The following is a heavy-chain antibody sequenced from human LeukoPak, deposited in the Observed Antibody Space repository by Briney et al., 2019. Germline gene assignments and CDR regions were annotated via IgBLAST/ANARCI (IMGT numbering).Heavy chain of an antibody. J-gene: IGHJ5*02. CDR3: ATDSSGVP. D-gene: IGHD3-22*01. V-gene: IGHV1-69*05. Sequence: SVKVSCKASGGTFSSYAISWVRQAPGQGLEWMGGIIPIFGRANYAQKFLGRVTLTTDECTSTAYMELSSLRSEDTAVYYCATDSSGVPWGQGTLVTVSS. CDR2: IIPIFGRA. CDR1: GGTFSSYA.